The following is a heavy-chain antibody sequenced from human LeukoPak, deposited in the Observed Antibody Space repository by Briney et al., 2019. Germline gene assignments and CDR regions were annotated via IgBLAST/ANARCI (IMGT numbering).Heavy chain of an antibody. CDR3: AKGRGSGSYWSDDP. Sequence: GGSLRLSCTASGFTFSNYAMNWVRQDPGKGLEWVSGISGSGSNTDYADPVKGRYTISRDNSKNTLYLQMNSLRVEDTAVYYCAKGRGSGSYWSDDPWGQGTLVTVSS. J-gene: IGHJ5*02. D-gene: IGHD3-10*01. CDR2: ISGSGSNT. CDR1: GFTFSNYA. V-gene: IGHV3-23*01.